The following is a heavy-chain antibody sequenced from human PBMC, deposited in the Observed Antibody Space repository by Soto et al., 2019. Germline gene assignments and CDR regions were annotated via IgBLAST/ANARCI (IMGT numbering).Heavy chain of an antibody. J-gene: IGHJ6*03. CDR2: ISGSGGST. D-gene: IGHD2-2*01. V-gene: IGHV3-23*01. CDR3: AKSPALGCEVPACYMDV. CDR1: GFTFSSYA. Sequence: GGSLRLSCAASGFTFSSYAMSWVRQAPGKGLEWVSAISGSGGSTYYADSVKGRFTISRDNSKNTLYLQMNSLRAEDTAVYYCAKSPALGCEVPACYMDVWGKGTTVTVSS.